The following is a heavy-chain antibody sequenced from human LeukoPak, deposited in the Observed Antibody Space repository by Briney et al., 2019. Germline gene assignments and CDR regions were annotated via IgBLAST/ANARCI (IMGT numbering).Heavy chain of an antibody. CDR3: ARHYYDRSAFDI. CDR2: IIPIFGTA. D-gene: IGHD3-22*01. Sequence: SVKVSCKASGGTFSSCAISWVRQAPGQGLEWMGGIIPIFGTANYAQKFQGRVTITTDESTSTAYMELSSLRSEDTAVYYCARHYYDRSAFDIWGQGTMVTVSS. CDR1: GGTFSSCA. V-gene: IGHV1-69*05. J-gene: IGHJ3*02.